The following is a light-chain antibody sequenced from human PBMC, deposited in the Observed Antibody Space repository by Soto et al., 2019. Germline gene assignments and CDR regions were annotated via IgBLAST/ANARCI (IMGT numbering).Light chain of an antibody. J-gene: IGKJ1*01. CDR3: QQANSFPRT. V-gene: IGKV1D-12*01. Sequence: DIQMTQSPSSVSGSVGDRVTITCRASQAISTWLAWYQQKPGKAPKLLIYAASNLQTGVPSRFSGSGSGTDFTLTISSLQPEDFYCQQANSFPRTFGQGTKVEIK. CDR2: AAS. CDR1: QAISTW.